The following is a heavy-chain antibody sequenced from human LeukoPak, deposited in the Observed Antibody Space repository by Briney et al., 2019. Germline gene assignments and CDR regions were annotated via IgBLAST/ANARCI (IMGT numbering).Heavy chain of an antibody. J-gene: IGHJ4*02. CDR1: GFIVSSNY. CDR3: ARGGTPGYSSGRIDY. Sequence: PGGSLRLSCVASGFIVSSNYMSWVRQAPGKGLEWVSVIYCAGNTYYADSVNGRFPISRHNSETTLYLHMTSLRVEDTDVYFCARGGTPGYSSGRIDYWGQGTLVTVSS. V-gene: IGHV3-53*04. D-gene: IGHD6-19*01. CDR2: IYCAGNT.